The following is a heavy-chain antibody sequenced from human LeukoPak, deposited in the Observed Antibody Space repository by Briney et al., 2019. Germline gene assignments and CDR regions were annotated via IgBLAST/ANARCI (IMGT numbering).Heavy chain of an antibody. CDR3: ARGEYSGYTIGGHYFDY. CDR2: INPSGGST. CDR1: GYTFTSYY. J-gene: IGHJ4*02. Sequence: ASVKVSCKASGYTFTSYYMHWVRQAPGQGLEWMGIINPSGGSTSYAQKFQGRVTMTRDTSTSTAYMELSRLRSDGTAVYYCARGEYSGYTIGGHYFDYWGQGTLVTVSS. D-gene: IGHD5-12*01. V-gene: IGHV1-46*01.